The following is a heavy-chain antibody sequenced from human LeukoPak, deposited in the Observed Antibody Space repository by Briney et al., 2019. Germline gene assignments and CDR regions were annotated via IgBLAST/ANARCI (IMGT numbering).Heavy chain of an antibody. Sequence: GGSLRLSCAASGFTFSSYGMSWVRQAPGKGLEWVSVISGSGGSTYYADSVKGRFTISRDNSKNTLYLQMNSLRAEGTAVYYCAKTSGWYYFDYWGQGTLVTASS. D-gene: IGHD6-19*01. CDR1: GFTFSSYG. CDR3: AKTSGWYYFDY. J-gene: IGHJ4*02. V-gene: IGHV3-23*01. CDR2: ISGSGGST.